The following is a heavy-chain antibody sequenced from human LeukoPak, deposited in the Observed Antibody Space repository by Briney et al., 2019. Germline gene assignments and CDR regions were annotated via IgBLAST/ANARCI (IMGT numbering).Heavy chain of an antibody. CDR1: GFSFRSYW. CDR3: ASSHDSSGND. D-gene: IGHD3-22*01. Sequence: GGSLRLSCVASGFSFRSYWMAWVRQAPGKGLEGVDNIKYEGIHKYYVDSVKGRFTISRDNAKNSVYLQMDSLRVDDTAGYFCASSHDSSGNDWGQGTMVTVSS. V-gene: IGHV3-7*01. CDR2: IKYEGIHK. J-gene: IGHJ4*02.